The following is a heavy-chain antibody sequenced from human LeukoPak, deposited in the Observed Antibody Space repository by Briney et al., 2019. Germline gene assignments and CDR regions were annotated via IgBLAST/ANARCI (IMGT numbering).Heavy chain of an antibody. V-gene: IGHV3-33*08. D-gene: IGHD3-22*01. CDR1: GFTFSTYG. CDR2: IWYDGSNK. CDR3: ARDSRFRNYYDSSGHDY. J-gene: IGHJ4*02. Sequence: PGGSLRLSCAASGFTFSTYGMHWVRQAPGKGLEWVAVIWYDGSNKYYANSVKGRFTISRDNSKNTLYLQMNSLRAEDTAVYYCARDSRFRNYYDSSGHDYWGQGTLVTVSS.